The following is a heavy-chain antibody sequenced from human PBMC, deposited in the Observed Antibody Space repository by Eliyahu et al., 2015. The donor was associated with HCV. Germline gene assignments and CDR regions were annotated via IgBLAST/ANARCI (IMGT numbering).Heavy chain of an antibody. CDR3: GLTVTTPENYYYYGMDV. V-gene: IGHV6-1*01. Sequence: QVQLQQSGPGLVKPSQTLPLTCAISGXXFSSXXXXWNWIRQSPSRGLEWLGRTYYRSKWYNDYAISVKSRITINPDTSKNQFSLQLNSVTPEDTAVYYCGLTVTTPENYYYYGMDVWGQGTTVTVSS. D-gene: IGHD4-17*01. CDR2: TYYRSKWYN. J-gene: IGHJ6*02. CDR1: GXXFSSXXXX.